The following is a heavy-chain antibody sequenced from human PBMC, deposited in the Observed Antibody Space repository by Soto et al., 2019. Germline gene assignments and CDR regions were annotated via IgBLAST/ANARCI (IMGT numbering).Heavy chain of an antibody. CDR2: IIPIFPTA. V-gene: IGHV1-69*01. J-gene: IGHJ4*02. CDR3: ARDQGYRSSQYFIDI. CDR1: GGTFSRSG. D-gene: IGHD6-19*01. Sequence: QVQLVQSGAEVKKPGSSVKVSCKASGGTFSRSGLIWVRQAPGQGLECVGGIIPIFPTAHYGQNFQGRVTITADESTTTAYMELSSLRSEDTAVYYCARDQGYRSSQYFIDIWGQGTLGTVSA.